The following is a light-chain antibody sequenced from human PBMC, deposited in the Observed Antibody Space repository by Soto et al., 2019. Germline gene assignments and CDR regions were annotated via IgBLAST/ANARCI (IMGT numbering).Light chain of an antibody. Sequence: DIQMTQSPSSLSASVGESVLVSCRASQSISSYLAWYQQKPGKAPKLLIYKASSLKSGVPSRFSGSGSGTEFTLTISSLQPDDFATYYCQHYNSYSEAFGQGTKVDIK. CDR1: QSISSY. CDR3: QHYNSYSEA. CDR2: KAS. J-gene: IGKJ1*01. V-gene: IGKV1-5*03.